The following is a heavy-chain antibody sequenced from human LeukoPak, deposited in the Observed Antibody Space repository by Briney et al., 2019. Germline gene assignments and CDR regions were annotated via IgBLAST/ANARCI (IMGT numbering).Heavy chain of an antibody. V-gene: IGHV1-69*06. Sequence: SVKVSCKASGGTFSSYAISWVRQGPGQGLEWMGGIIPIFGTANYAQKFQGRVTITADKSTSTAYMELSSLRSEDTAVYYCARSGYSYGYGGDYWGQGTLVTVSS. CDR3: ARSGYSYGYGGDY. CDR1: GGTFSSYA. J-gene: IGHJ4*02. D-gene: IGHD5-18*01. CDR2: IIPIFGTA.